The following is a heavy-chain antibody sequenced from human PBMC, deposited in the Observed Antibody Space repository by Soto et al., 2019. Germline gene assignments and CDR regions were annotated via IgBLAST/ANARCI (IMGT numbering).Heavy chain of an antibody. V-gene: IGHV5-51*01. CDR2: IYPGDSDT. CDR1: GYSFSSYW. J-gene: IGHJ4*02. Sequence: GESLKISCKGSGYSFSSYWIGWVRQMPGKGLEWMGIIYPGDSDTTYSPSFQGQITISADKSISTAYLHWSSLKASDTAMYYCARSGDEVVDYYGQGTLVTVSS. CDR3: ARSGDEVVDY. D-gene: IGHD3-10*01.